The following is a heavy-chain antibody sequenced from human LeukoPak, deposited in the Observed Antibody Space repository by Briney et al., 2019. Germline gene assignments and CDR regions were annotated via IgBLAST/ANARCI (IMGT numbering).Heavy chain of an antibody. D-gene: IGHD6-13*01. CDR2: ISSSGDKT. Sequence: GGSLRLSCSGSGFTFSVYAIHWVRQAPGKGPEYVSVISSSGDKTYYADSVKGRFTISRDNSKTTASLQMSSLRPEDTAMYYCVKDLYKGDTSTWYYFDYWGQGTLVTVSS. V-gene: IGHV3-64D*06. CDR1: GFTFSVYA. CDR3: VKDLYKGDTSTWYYFDY. J-gene: IGHJ4*02.